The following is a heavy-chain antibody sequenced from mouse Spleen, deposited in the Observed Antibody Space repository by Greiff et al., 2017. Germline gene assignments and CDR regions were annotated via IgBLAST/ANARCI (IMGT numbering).Heavy chain of an antibody. CDR3: ARGGGKAPFYYGDY. V-gene: IGHV1-64*01. Sequence: QVQLQQPGAELVKPGASVKLSCKASGYTFTSYWMHWVKQRPGQGLEWIGMIHPNSGSTNYNEKFKSKATLTVDKSSSTAYMQLSSLTSEDSAVEDCARGGGKAPFYYGDYWGQGTTLTVSS. CDR2: IHPNSGST. J-gene: IGHJ2*01. D-gene: IGHD1-3*01. CDR1: GYTFTSYW.